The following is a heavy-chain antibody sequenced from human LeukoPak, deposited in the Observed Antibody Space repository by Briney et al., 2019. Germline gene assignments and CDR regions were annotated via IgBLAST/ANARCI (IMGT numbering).Heavy chain of an antibody. CDR2: ILYDGTTK. Sequence: PGGSLRLSCAASGFTFSTCAMHGVRQAPGKGLEWVAVILYDGTTKYYADSVQGRFTISTDSSKNTLSLKLTSLSPADTAIYYCARDTPAGLSFEFWGQGSLVIVSS. CDR1: GFTFSTCA. V-gene: IGHV3-30*04. CDR3: ARDTPAGLSFEF. J-gene: IGHJ4*01. D-gene: IGHD6-13*01.